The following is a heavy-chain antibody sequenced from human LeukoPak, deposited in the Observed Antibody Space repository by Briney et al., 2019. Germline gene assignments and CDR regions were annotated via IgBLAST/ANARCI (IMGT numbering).Heavy chain of an antibody. CDR2: IYYSRSP. Sequence: SETLSLTCTVSGGSISNNNYYWPWIRQRPGKGLECIGSIYYSRSPYYNPSLKSRVTISVDTSKNQFSLRLSSVTAADTAVYYCATWRTAKTGFDYWGQGTLVTVSS. D-gene: IGHD1-1*01. V-gene: IGHV4-39*01. CDR3: ATWRTAKTGFDY. CDR1: GGSISNNNYY. J-gene: IGHJ4*02.